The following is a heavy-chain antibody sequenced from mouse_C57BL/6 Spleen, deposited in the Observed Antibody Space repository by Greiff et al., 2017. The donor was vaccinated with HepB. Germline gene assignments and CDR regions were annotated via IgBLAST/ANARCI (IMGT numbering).Heavy chain of an antibody. CDR2: IDPSDSYT. CDR3: ARGRGWFAY. V-gene: IGHV1-69*01. J-gene: IGHJ3*01. Sequence: VQLQQPGAELVMPGASVKLSCKASGYTFTSYWMHWVKQRPGQGLEWIGEIDPSDSYTNYNQKFKGKSTLTVDKSSSTAYMQRSSLTAEDSAVYDGARGRGWFAYWGQGTLVTVSA. CDR1: GYTFTSYW.